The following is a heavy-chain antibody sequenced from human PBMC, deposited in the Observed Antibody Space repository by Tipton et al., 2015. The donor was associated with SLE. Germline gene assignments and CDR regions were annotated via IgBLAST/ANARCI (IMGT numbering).Heavy chain of an antibody. Sequence: QSGAEVKKPGASVKISCRASGYTFSNYVMNWVRQAPGQGLEWMGWISGYNGNTNYAQRFQGRVSLTTDPSTTTAYMELRSLTSDDTAVYYCARGHCGGSSCYSGFDYWGQGALVTVSS. J-gene: IGHJ4*02. D-gene: IGHD2-15*01. CDR3: ARGHCGGSSCYSGFDY. CDR2: ISGYNGNT. V-gene: IGHV1-18*01. CDR1: GYTFSNYV.